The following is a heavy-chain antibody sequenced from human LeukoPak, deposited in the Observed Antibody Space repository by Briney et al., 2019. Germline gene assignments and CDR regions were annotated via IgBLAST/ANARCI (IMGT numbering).Heavy chain of an antibody. J-gene: IGHJ4*02. CDR3: AKDLFGGSDD. Sequence: GGSLRLSCAASGFTFSSYAMSWVRQAPGKGLLWVSRIDSDGSITTYADSVKGRFTIFRDNAKNTLYLQMDSLRVEDTAAYYCAKDLFGGSDDWGQGTLVTVSS. CDR1: GFTFSSYA. CDR2: IDSDGSIT. D-gene: IGHD3-10*01. V-gene: IGHV3-74*01.